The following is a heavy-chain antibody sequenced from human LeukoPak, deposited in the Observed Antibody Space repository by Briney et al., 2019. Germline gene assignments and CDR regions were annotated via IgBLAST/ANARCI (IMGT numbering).Heavy chain of an antibody. CDR2: IKQDGSEK. CDR3: ARISGTDERY. J-gene: IGHJ4*02. V-gene: IGHV3-7*01. CDR1: GFTFSNYW. D-gene: IGHD1-1*01. Sequence: PGGSLRLSCAASGFTFSNYWMSWVRQAPGKGLEWVANIKQDGSEKHYVDSVKGRFTISTDNAKNSMDLQMNSLRAEDTAVYYCARISGTDERYWGQGTLVTVSS.